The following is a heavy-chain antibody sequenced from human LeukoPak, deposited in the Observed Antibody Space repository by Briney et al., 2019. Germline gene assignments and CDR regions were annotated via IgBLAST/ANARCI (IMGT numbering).Heavy chain of an antibody. Sequence: ASVKVSRKASGYTITGYYMHWVRQAPGQGLEWMGWIKPNSGGTNYAQKFQGRVTMTRDTSISTAYMELSRLRSDDTAVYYCARGPSTTIFGVVIIVPDFDYWGQGTLVTVSS. CDR2: IKPNSGGT. D-gene: IGHD3-3*01. CDR1: GYTITGYY. V-gene: IGHV1-2*02. J-gene: IGHJ4*02. CDR3: ARGPSTTIFGVVIIVPDFDY.